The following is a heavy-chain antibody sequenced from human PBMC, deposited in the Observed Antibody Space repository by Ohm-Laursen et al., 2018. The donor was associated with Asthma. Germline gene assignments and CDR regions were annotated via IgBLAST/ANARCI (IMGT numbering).Heavy chain of an antibody. V-gene: IGHV3-15*01. CDR1: GFTFSDAW. D-gene: IGHD2-15*01. CDR3: TTGPGGGSSIV. J-gene: IGHJ3*01. Sequence: GSLRLSCAASGFTFSDAWMSWVRQGPGKGLEWLGRIKSKTDGGTTDYAAPVKGRFTISRDDSKNTLYLQMNSLKFEDTAMYYCTTGPGGGSSIVWGQGTMVTVSS. CDR2: IKSKTDGGTT.